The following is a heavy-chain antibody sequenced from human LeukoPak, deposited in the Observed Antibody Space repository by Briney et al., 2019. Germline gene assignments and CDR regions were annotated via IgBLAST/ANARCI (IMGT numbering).Heavy chain of an antibody. J-gene: IGHJ4*02. CDR1: GFTFSSYW. D-gene: IGHD5-18*01. Sequence: PGGSLRLSCAASGFTFSSYWMSWVRQAPGKGLEWVANIKQDGSEKYYVDSAKGRFTISRDNAKNSLYLQMNSLRAEDTAVYYCASPSGYSYVSSFDYWGQGTLVTVSS. CDR3: ASPSGYSYVSSFDY. V-gene: IGHV3-7*01. CDR2: IKQDGSEK.